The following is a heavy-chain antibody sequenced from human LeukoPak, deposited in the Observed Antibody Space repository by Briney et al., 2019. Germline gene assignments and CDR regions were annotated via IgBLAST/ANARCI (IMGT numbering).Heavy chain of an antibody. CDR1: GFTLSSYW. J-gene: IGHJ4*02. V-gene: IGHV3-23*01. Sequence: PGGSLRLSCAASGFTLSSYWMSWVRQAPGMGLEWVSAIADGGETTYYADSVKGRFTISRDYSKNTLYLQMNSVRAEDTAVHYCARKAARTSGYDYWGQGILVTVSS. D-gene: IGHD3-22*01. CDR3: ARKAARTSGYDY. CDR2: IADGGETT.